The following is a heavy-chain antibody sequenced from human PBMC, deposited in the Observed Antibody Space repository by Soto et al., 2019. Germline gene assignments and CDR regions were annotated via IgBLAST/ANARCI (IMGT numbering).Heavy chain of an antibody. CDR2: ISYAGSNK. CDR1: GFIFSSYG. Sequence: QVQLVESGGGVVQPGRSLRLSCAASGFIFSSYGMHWVRQAPGKGLEWVAVISYAGSNKYYADTVKGRFTISRDNSKNTLYLQMNSLRAEDTAVYYCAKGSTAMTYFDYWGQGTLVTVSS. CDR3: AKGSTAMTYFDY. J-gene: IGHJ4*02. D-gene: IGHD5-18*01. V-gene: IGHV3-30*18.